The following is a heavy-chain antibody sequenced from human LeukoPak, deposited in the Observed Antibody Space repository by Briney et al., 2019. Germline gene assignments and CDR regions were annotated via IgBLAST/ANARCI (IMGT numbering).Heavy chain of an antibody. J-gene: IGHJ4*02. CDR1: GGSFSGYY. Sequence: PSETLSLTCAVYGGSFSGYYWSWIRQPPGKGPEWIGEINHSGSTNYDPSLKSRVTISVDTSKNQFSLKLNSVTAADTAVYYCASGYDYRAGYWGQGTLVTVSS. D-gene: IGHD5-12*01. CDR3: ASGYDYRAGY. CDR2: INHSGST. V-gene: IGHV4-34*01.